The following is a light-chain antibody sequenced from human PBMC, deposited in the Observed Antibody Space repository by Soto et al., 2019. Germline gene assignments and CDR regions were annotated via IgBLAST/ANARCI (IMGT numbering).Light chain of an antibody. J-gene: IGKJ3*01. CDR2: DGS. CDR3: QQRSNY. CDR1: QRVSTF. Sequence: EVVVTQSPATLSLSPGERAVLSCRASQRVSTFINWYQQKRGQAPRLLIYDGSNRAAGTPARFSGSGSGTDFTLTISNAEPEDFAVYYCQQRSNYFGPGTKVDLK. V-gene: IGKV3-11*01.